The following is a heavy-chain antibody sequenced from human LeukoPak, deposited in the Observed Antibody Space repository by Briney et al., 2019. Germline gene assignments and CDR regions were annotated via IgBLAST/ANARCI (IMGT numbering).Heavy chain of an antibody. Sequence: WGSLSLSCEASGFTFSSHWMHWVRQDPGRGLLWVSRIDSFGNTMGYADFVKGRFIISRDNAKNTLYLEMNSLREEDTAVYYCARNNWGIDYWGRGALVTVSS. CDR2: IDSFGNTM. CDR1: GFTFSSHW. CDR3: ARNNWGIDY. D-gene: IGHD7-27*01. V-gene: IGHV3-74*01. J-gene: IGHJ4*02.